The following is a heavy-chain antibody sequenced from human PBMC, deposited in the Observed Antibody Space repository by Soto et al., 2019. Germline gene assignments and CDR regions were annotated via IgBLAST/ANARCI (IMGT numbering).Heavy chain of an antibody. J-gene: IGHJ4*02. D-gene: IGHD3-3*01. V-gene: IGHV3-53*01. CDR2: IYSGGST. CDR1: GFTVSSNY. Sequence: GGSLRLSCAASGFTVSSNYMSWVRQAPGKGLEWVSVIYSGGSTYYADSVKGRFTISRDNSKNTLYLQMNSLRAEDTAVYYCAKLGDSTIFGVVPGYWGQGTLVTVSS. CDR3: AKLGDSTIFGVVPGY.